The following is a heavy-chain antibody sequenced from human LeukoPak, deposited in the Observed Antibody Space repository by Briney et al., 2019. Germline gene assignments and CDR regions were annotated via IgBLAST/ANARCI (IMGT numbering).Heavy chain of an antibody. J-gene: IGHJ4*02. V-gene: IGHV3-66*04. CDR1: GFTVSSNC. CDR3: ARHVRSWGPFDY. CDR2: LHSDGTT. Sequence: PGGSLSLSCAASGFTVSSNCMSWVRQARGKGLECVSVLHSDGTTYYADSVKGRFTISRDDSKNTLYLQMSSLRAEDTAVYYCARHVRSWGPFDYWGQGTLVTVSS. D-gene: IGHD3-3*01.